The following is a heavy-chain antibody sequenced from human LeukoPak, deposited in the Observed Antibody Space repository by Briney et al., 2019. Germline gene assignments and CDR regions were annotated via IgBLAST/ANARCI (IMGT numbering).Heavy chain of an antibody. Sequence: SQTLSLTCAVSGGSISSGGYSWSWIRQPPGTGLEWIGYIYHSGSTYYNPSLKSRVTISVDRSKNQFSLKLSPVTAADTAVYYCARGVSPSSYYYGSGSLVWFDPWGQGTLVTVSS. CDR2: IYHSGST. D-gene: IGHD3-10*01. V-gene: IGHV4-30-2*01. CDR1: GGSISSGGYS. J-gene: IGHJ5*02. CDR3: ARGVSPSSYYYGSGSLVWFDP.